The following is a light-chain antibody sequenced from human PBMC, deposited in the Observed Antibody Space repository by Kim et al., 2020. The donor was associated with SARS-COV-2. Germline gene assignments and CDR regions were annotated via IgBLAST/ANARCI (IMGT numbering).Light chain of an antibody. J-gene: IGKJ5*01. CDR1: QRLRYSNAYNY. CDR2: VGS. Sequence: DIVRTQTAISLPVTAGGPASIPCRSSQRLRYSNAYNYLDGYLQKPGQSPHLLIYVGSHRASGVPDRFSGSGSGTDFTLKISRVESEHVGVYSCMQALQTSVTFGPGTRLQIQ. V-gene: IGKV2-28*01. CDR3: MQALQTSVT.